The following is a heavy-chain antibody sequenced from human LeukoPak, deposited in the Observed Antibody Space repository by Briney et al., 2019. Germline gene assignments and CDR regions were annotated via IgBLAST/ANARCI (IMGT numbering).Heavy chain of an antibody. CDR3: ARGGYCSSTTCSNYHGLDV. CDR2: IWYDGSNK. Sequence: GRSLRLSCAASGFTFSIYGMHWVRQAPGKGLEWVAIIWYDGSNKYYADSVKGRFTISRDNSKNTLYLQMNSLRAEDTAMYYCARGGYCSSTTCSNYHGLDVWGQGTTVIVSS. D-gene: IGHD2-2*01. J-gene: IGHJ6*02. V-gene: IGHV3-33*01. CDR1: GFTFSIYG.